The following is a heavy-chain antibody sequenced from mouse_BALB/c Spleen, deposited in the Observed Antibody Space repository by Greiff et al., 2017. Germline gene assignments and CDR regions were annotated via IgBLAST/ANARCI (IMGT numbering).Heavy chain of an antibody. CDR1: GFSLTSYG. CDR3: ARKRQYGKGPDYFDY. Sequence: VKLMESGPGLVQPSQSLSITCTVSGFSLTSYGVHWVRQSPGKGLEWLGVIWSGGSTDYNAAFISRLSISKDNSKSQVFFKMNSLQADDTAIYYCARKRQYGKGPDYFDYWGQGTTLTVSS. J-gene: IGHJ2*01. V-gene: IGHV2-4-1*01. D-gene: IGHD2-10*02. CDR2: IWSGGST.